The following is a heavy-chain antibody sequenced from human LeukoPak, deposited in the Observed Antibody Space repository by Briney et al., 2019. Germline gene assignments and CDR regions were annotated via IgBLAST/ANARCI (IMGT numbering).Heavy chain of an antibody. CDR3: ARDLEGYHYGSGNYPQ. J-gene: IGHJ4*02. CDR2: INPNSGGT. V-gene: IGHV1-2*02. CDR1: GYTFTGYY. Sequence: GASMKVSCKASGYTFTGYYIHWLRQAPGQGLEWMGFINPNSGGTNYAQKFQGGVTMTRDTSISTAYMELSSLTSDDTAVYYCARDLEGYHYGSGNYPQWGQGTLITVSS. D-gene: IGHD3-10*01.